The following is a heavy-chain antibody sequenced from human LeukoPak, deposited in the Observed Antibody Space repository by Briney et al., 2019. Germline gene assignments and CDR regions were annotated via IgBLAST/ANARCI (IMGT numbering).Heavy chain of an antibody. CDR3: AKDNRYGGNSGFVDY. V-gene: IGHV3-30-3*01. CDR2: ISYDGSNK. Sequence: GGSLRLSCAASGFTFSSYAMHWVRQAPGKGLEWVAVISYDGSNKYYADSVKGRFTISRDNSKNTLYLQMNSLRAEDTAVYYCAKDNRYGGNSGFVDYWGQGTLVTVSS. D-gene: IGHD4-23*01. J-gene: IGHJ4*02. CDR1: GFTFSSYA.